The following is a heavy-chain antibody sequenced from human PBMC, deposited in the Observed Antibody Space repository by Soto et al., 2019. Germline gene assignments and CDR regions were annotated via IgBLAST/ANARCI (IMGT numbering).Heavy chain of an antibody. CDR2: ISSGGNTN. Sequence: EVQLVESGGGLVKPGGSLRLSCVASGFTFSRYSINWFRQAPGKGLEWVSSISSGGNTNSYANSVKGRFTISRDNAKNSLYLAMNILRPEDTSVYYCARVAYWGQGTLVTVSS. CDR3: ARVAY. V-gene: IGHV3-21*06. J-gene: IGHJ4*02. CDR1: GFTFSRYS.